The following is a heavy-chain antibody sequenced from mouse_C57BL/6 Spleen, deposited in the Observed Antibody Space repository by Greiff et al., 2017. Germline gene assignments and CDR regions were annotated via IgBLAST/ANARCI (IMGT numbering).Heavy chain of an antibody. CDR2: IYPGSGNT. D-gene: IGHD4-1*01. Sequence: VQLQQSGAELVRPGASVKLSCKASGYTFTDYYINWVKQRPGQGLEWIARIYPGSGNTYYNEKFKGKATLTAEKSSSTAYMQLSSLTSEDSAVYFGARSLGQGYWYFDVWGTGTTVTVSS. V-gene: IGHV1-76*01. J-gene: IGHJ1*03. CDR3: ARSLGQGYWYFDV. CDR1: GYTFTDYY.